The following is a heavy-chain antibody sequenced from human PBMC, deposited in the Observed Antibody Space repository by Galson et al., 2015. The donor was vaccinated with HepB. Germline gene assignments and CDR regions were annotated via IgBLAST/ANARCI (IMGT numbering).Heavy chain of an antibody. CDR2: ISSSGSTI. D-gene: IGHD6-6*01. Sequence: SLRLSCAASGFTFGDYYMSWIRQAPGKGLEWVSYISSSGSTIYYADSVKGRFTISRDNAKNSLYLQMNSLRAEDTAVYYCARGRQLDELDFDYWGQGTLVTVSS. V-gene: IGHV3-11*01. CDR1: GFTFGDYY. CDR3: ARGRQLDELDFDY. J-gene: IGHJ4*02.